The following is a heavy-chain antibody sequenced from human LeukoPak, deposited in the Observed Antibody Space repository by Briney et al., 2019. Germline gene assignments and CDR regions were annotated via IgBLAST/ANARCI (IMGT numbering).Heavy chain of an antibody. CDR1: GFTFGDYG. Sequence: GGSLRLSCTASGFTFGDYGMSWVRQAPGKGLEWVGFIRSKAYGGTTEYAASVKGRFTISRDDSKSIAYLQMNSLKTEDTAVYYCTRRAQYYYMDVWGKGTTVTISS. J-gene: IGHJ6*03. CDR3: TRRAQYYYMDV. V-gene: IGHV3-49*04. CDR2: IRSKAYGGTT.